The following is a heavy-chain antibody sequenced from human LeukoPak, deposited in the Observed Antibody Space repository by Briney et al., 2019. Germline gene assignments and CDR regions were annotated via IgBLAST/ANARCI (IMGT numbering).Heavy chain of an antibody. D-gene: IGHD3-16*01. J-gene: IGHJ4*02. CDR1: GFTFSDAW. CDR3: TLSLLWVEMYIHNNY. CDR2: IKSNVDGGTT. V-gene: IGHV3-15*01. Sequence: PGGSLRLSCVASGFTFSDAWMSWVRQAPGKGLEWIGHIKSNVDGGTTDYVPPVKGRFTISRDDSKNTLYLQMSSLKPEDTAVYSCTLSLLWVEMYIHNNYCGQGTLVTVSS.